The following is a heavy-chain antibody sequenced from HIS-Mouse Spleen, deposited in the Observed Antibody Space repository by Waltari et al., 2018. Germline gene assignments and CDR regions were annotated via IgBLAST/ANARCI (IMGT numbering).Heavy chain of an antibody. Sequence: QLQLQESGPGPVKPSETLSLTCTVSGGSISSSSYYWGWIRQPPGKGLEWIGSIYYSGSPYHNPALKSRVTISVDTSKNQFSLKLSSVTAADTAVYYCAREIPYSSSWYDWYFDLWGRGTLVTVSS. J-gene: IGHJ2*01. D-gene: IGHD6-13*01. CDR1: GGSISSSSYY. CDR3: AREIPYSSSWYDWYFDL. CDR2: IYYSGSP. V-gene: IGHV4-39*07.